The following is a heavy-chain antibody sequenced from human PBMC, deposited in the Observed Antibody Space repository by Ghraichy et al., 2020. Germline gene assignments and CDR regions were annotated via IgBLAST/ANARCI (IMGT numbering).Heavy chain of an antibody. D-gene: IGHD2-15*01. Sequence: ASVKVSCKVSGYTLTELSMHWVRQAPGKGLEWMGGFDPEDGETIYAQKFQGRVTMTEDTSTDTAYMELSSLRSEDTAVYYCATDLRCSGGICSSGMDVWGQGTTVTVSS. J-gene: IGHJ6*02. CDR3: ATDLRCSGGICSSGMDV. CDR2: FDPEDGET. V-gene: IGHV1-24*01. CDR1: GYTLTELS.